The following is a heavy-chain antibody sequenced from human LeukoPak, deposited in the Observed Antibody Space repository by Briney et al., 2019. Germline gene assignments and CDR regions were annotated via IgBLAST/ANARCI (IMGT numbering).Heavy chain of an antibody. CDR1: GFTFSTYW. J-gene: IGHJ4*02. Sequence: PGGSLRLSCAASGFTFSTYWMTWVRQAPGKGLEWVANIKKDGSEKFYMDSVKGRFTISRDNAKNSLYLQMNSLRAEDTAVYYCARDPAKGDWSFYVDYWGQGSRVTVSS. CDR2: IKKDGSEK. CDR3: ARDPAKGDWSFYVDY. D-gene: IGHD2-21*02. V-gene: IGHV3-7*01.